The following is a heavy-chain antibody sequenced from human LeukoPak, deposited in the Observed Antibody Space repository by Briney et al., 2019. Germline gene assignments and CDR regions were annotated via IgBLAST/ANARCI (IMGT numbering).Heavy chain of an antibody. Sequence: PGRSLRLSCAASGFTFSSYGMHWVRQAPGKGLEWVAVIWYDGSNKYYADSVKGRFTISRDNSKNTLYLQTNSLRAEDTAVYYCARDPYGDYSYYYGMDVWGKGTTVTVSS. J-gene: IGHJ6*04. CDR2: IWYDGSNK. CDR3: ARDPYGDYSYYYGMDV. CDR1: GFTFSSYG. D-gene: IGHD4-17*01. V-gene: IGHV3-33*01.